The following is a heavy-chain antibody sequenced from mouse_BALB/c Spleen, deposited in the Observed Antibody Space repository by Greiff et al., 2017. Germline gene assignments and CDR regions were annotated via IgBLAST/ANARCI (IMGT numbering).Heavy chain of an antibody. CDR3: ARGPLITTVVATYYYAMDY. V-gene: IGHV2-9*02. D-gene: IGHD1-1*01. Sequence: VQLVESGPGLVAPSQSLSITCTVSGFSLTSYGVHWVRQPPGKGLEWLGVIWAGGSTNYNSALMSRLSISKDNSKSQVFLKMNSLQTDDTAMYYCARGPLITTVVATYYYAMDYWGQGTSVTVSS. CDR1: GFSLTSYG. J-gene: IGHJ4*01. CDR2: IWAGGST.